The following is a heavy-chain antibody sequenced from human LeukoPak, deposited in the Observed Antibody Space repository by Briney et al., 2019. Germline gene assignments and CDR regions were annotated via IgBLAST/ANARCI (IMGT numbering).Heavy chain of an antibody. CDR3: ARLSIAARPVDGMDV. V-gene: IGHV5-51*01. D-gene: IGHD6-6*01. Sequence: GESLKISCKGSGYIFTSYWIAWVRQMPGKGRVWWGMIYPGDSDTRYSPSFRGQVTISADKSTSTAYLQWSSLKASDTAMYYCARLSIAARPVDGMDVWGQGTTVTVSS. CDR1: GYIFTSYW. CDR2: IYPGDSDT. J-gene: IGHJ6*02.